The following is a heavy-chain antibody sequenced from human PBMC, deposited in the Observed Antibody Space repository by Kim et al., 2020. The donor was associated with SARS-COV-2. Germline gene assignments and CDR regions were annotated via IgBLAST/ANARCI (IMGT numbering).Heavy chain of an antibody. J-gene: IGHJ6*02. CDR3: AKEGYCSGGSCWWGYYYGMDV. D-gene: IGHD2-15*01. CDR1: GFTFSSYG. CDR2: ISYDGSNK. V-gene: IGHV3-30*18. Sequence: GGSLRLSCAASGFTFSSYGMHWVRQAPGKGLEWVAVISYDGSNKYYADSVKGRFTISRDNSKNTLYLQMNSLRAEDTAVYYCAKEGYCSGGSCWWGYYYGMDVWGQGTTVTVSS.